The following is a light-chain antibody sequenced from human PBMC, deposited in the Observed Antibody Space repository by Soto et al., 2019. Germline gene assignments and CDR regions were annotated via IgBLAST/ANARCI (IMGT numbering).Light chain of an antibody. CDR2: AAS. J-gene: IGKJ1*01. CDR1: QDIAIY. Sequence: IQLTQSPSSLSSSVGDRVTITCRASQDIAIYLAWYQQKPGEAPKLLSYAASTLYGGVPSRFSGSGSGTDFTLTISCLQSEDFATYYCQQYYSYPRTFGQGTKVDIK. CDR3: QQYYSYPRT. V-gene: IGKV1-9*01.